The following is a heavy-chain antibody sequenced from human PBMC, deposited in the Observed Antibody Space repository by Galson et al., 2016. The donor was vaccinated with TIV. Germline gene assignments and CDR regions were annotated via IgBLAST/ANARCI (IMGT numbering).Heavy chain of an antibody. CDR1: GFTFSSYA. CDR3: AKDTGSQPRNWFDP. J-gene: IGHJ5*02. CDR2: ISGSGFST. Sequence: SLRLSCAASGFTFSSYAMSWVRQAPGKGLEWVSGISGSGFSTFYADSVKGRFTISRDNSKNTLDLQMNSLRAEETAMYYCAKDTGSQPRNWFDPWGQGTLVTVSS. V-gene: IGHV3-23*01. D-gene: IGHD7-27*01.